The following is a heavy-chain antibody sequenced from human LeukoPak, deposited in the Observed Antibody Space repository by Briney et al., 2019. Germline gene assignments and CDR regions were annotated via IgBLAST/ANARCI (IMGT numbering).Heavy chain of an antibody. Sequence: SETLSLTCAVYGGSFSGYYWSWIRQPPGKGLEWIGEINHSGSTNYNPSLKSRVTISVDTSKNQFSLKLSSVTAADTAIYYCARGTPTDYYYYYINVWGKGTTVTISS. CDR2: INHSGST. CDR3: ARGTPTDYYYYYINV. V-gene: IGHV4-34*01. CDR1: GGSFSGYY. J-gene: IGHJ6*03.